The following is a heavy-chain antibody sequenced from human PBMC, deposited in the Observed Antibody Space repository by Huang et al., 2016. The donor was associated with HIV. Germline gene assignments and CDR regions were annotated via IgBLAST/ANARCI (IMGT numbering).Heavy chain of an antibody. D-gene: IGHD3-10*01. J-gene: IGHJ3*01. Sequence: QIQLAQSGAEVKKPGASVKVSCKASGYTFTNYDSNWVRQASGQGLEWMEWMKPKSGNVGYTKKCQGRVAILRNSSINTSYLEVTSLTSEDTAVYYCARGFGINYNHEAFDVWGQGTMVTVSS. CDR2: MKPKSGNV. V-gene: IGHV1-8*01. CDR1: GYTFTNYD. CDR3: ARGFGINYNHEAFDV.